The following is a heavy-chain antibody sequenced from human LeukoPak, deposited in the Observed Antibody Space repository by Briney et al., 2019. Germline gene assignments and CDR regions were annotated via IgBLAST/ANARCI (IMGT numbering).Heavy chain of an antibody. D-gene: IGHD6-13*01. V-gene: IGHV4-34*01. J-gene: IGHJ6*03. CDR3: ARVAAAWYSHYYYYYMDV. CDR2: INHSGST. Sequence: SETLSLTCAVYGGSFSGYYWSWIRQPPGKGPEWIGEINHSGSTNYNPSLKSRVTISVDTSKNQFSLKLSSVTAADTAVYYCARVAAAWYSHYYYYYMDVWGKGTTVTVSS. CDR1: GGSFSGYY.